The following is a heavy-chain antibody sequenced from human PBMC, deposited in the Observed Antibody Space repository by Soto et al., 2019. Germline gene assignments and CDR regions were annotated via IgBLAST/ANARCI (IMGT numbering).Heavy chain of an antibody. CDR2: IWYDGSNK. D-gene: IGHD3-3*01. Sequence: QVQLVESGGGVVQPGRSLRLSCAASGFTFSSYGMHWVRQAPGKGLEWVAVIWYDGSNKYYADSVKGRFTIARDNSKHTLYLQMNSLRAEDTAVYSCARGSLRFLERLSRWGQGTLVTVSS. J-gene: IGHJ4*02. CDR1: GFTFSSYG. V-gene: IGHV3-33*01. CDR3: ARGSLRFLERLSR.